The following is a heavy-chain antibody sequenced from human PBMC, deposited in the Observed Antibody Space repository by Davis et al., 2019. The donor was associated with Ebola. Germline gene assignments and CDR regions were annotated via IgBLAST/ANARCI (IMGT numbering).Heavy chain of an antibody. CDR1: GYTFTTYG. CDR3: ATNNWNYVSYGLDV. CDR2: ISTYNGNT. D-gene: IGHD1-7*01. J-gene: IGHJ6*02. Sequence: ASVKVSCKASGYTFTTYGISWVRQAPGQGLEWMGWISTYNGNTNYAQKLQGRVTMTTDTSTSTAYMELRSLRSDDTAVYYCATNNWNYVSYGLDVWGQGTTVTVSS. V-gene: IGHV1-18*01.